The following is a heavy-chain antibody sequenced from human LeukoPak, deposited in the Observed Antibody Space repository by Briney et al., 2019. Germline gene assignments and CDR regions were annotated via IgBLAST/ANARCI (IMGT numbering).Heavy chain of an antibody. Sequence: GGSLRLSCAAYGFTLTTYWMTWVRQVPGKGLEWVANISPDATEKYYVDSVKGRFTISRDSARNSLHLQMNSLRAEDTALYYCARTLLVGAFDSWGQGTRVTVSS. D-gene: IGHD1-26*01. CDR1: GFTLTTYW. CDR3: ARTLLVGAFDS. J-gene: IGHJ5*01. V-gene: IGHV3-7*01. CDR2: ISPDATEK.